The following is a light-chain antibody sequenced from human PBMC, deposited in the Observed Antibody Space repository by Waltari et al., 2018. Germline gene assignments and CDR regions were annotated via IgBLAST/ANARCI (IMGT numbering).Light chain of an antibody. Sequence: TQSPSTLSASVGDRVTITCRASQSLTKRYLAWYQQKPGQAPRLLIYGASSRAAGIPDRFSGSGSGTDFTLTISRLEPEDFAVYYCQQYGSSILYTFGQGTKLEIK. J-gene: IGKJ2*01. V-gene: IGKV3-20*01. CDR2: GAS. CDR1: QSLTKRY. CDR3: QQYGSSILYT.